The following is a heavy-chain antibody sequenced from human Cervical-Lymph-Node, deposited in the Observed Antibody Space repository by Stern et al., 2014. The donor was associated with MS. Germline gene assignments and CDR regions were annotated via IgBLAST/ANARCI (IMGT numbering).Heavy chain of an antibody. CDR1: GGSMRSGTYF. D-gene: IGHD5-24*01. Sequence: QLQLQESGPGLVKPSQTLSLTCSVSGGSMRSGTYFWSWMRQPAGKELEWIGHIYTTGHTNYNPSLKSRVSISMDKYKSLFPLNLPSWPAADTAVYYCARALARWLENDYYSYYGMDVWGPGTTVTVSS. V-gene: IGHV4-61*02. CDR2: IYTTGHT. J-gene: IGHJ6*02. CDR3: ARALARWLENDYYSYYGMDV.